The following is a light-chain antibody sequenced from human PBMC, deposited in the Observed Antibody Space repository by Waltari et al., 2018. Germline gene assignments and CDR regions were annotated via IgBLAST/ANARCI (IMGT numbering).Light chain of an antibody. CDR1: QSLLHDNGNNY. CDR3: MQALQTPWT. J-gene: IGKJ1*01. V-gene: IGKV2-28*01. Sequence: DILMTQSPLSLPVTPGEPASISCRSSQSLLHDNGNNYLDWYLQRPGQSPQLLIYLGSNRASGVPDRFSGSGSGTDFTLKISRVEAEDVGVYYCMQALQTPWTFGQVTKVEVK. CDR2: LGS.